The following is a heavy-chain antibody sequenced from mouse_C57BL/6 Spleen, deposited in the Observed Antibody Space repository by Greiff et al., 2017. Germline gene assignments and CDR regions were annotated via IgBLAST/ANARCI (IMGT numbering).Heavy chain of an antibody. J-gene: IGHJ3*01. CDR1: GYTFTEYT. CDR3: ARHEGDSFYDLRGFAY. CDR2: FYPGSGSI. D-gene: IGHD2-3*01. V-gene: IGHV1-62-2*01. Sequence: QVQLKESGAELVKPGASVTLSCKASGYTFTEYTIHWVKQRSGQGLAWIGWFYPGSGSIKYNEKFKDKATLTADKSSSTVYMELISLTSEDSAVYFCARHEGDSFYDLRGFAYWGQGTLVTVSA.